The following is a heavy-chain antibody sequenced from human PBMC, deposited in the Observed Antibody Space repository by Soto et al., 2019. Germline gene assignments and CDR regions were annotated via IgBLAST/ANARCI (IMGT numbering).Heavy chain of an antibody. CDR2: IYYSGST. J-gene: IGHJ6*02. Sequence: TSETLSLTCTVSGGSISSYYWSWIRQPPGKGLEWIGYIYYSGSTNYNPSLKSRVTISVDTSKNQFSLKLSSVTAADTAVYYCGRDSYEAENYYYGMDVWGQGTTVTVSS. D-gene: IGHD3-3*01. CDR1: GGSISSYY. CDR3: GRDSYEAENYYYGMDV. V-gene: IGHV4-59*01.